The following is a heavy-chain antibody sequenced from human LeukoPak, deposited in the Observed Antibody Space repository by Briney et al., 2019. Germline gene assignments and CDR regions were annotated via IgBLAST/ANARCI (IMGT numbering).Heavy chain of an antibody. CDR3: AKEIYYYID. D-gene: IGHD3-9*01. CDR1: GLTFSSYV. J-gene: IGHJ4*02. V-gene: IGHV3-23*01. CDR2: ITGSGVTT. Sequence: PGGSLRLSCAASGLTFSSYVMTWVRQAPGQGLEWISSITGSGVTTYYADSVRGRFTISTDNSKNTLYLQMNSLRADDTAVYYCAKEIYYYIDWGQRTLVTVCS.